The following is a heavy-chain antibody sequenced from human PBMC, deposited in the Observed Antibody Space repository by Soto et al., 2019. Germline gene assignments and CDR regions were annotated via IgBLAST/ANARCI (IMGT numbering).Heavy chain of an antibody. V-gene: IGHV4-59*08. D-gene: IGHD6-6*01. Sequence: SETLSLTCTVSGGSMSSSYGSWIRQPPGKGLEWIGYISWIGSTNYNPSLKSRVTISLGTSKNQFSLKLSSVTAADTAVYYCARHGGVGYSSSSYFDYWGPGTLVT. CDR1: GGSMSSSY. CDR2: ISWIGST. J-gene: IGHJ4*02. CDR3: ARHGGVGYSSSSYFDY.